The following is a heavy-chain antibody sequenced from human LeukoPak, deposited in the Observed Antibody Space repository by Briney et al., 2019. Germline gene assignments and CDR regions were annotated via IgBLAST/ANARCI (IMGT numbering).Heavy chain of an antibody. D-gene: IGHD6-13*01. Sequence: GGSLRLSCAASGFTFSSYSMNWVRQAPGKGLEWVSSISSSSSYIYYADSVKGRFTISRDNAKNSLYLQMNSLRAEDTAVYYCARGAKIISPAGEQQLVYVPGGDYWGQGTLVTVSS. CDR2: ISSSSSYI. J-gene: IGHJ4*02. CDR1: GFTFSSYS. CDR3: ARGAKIISPAGEQQLVYVPGGDY. V-gene: IGHV3-21*01.